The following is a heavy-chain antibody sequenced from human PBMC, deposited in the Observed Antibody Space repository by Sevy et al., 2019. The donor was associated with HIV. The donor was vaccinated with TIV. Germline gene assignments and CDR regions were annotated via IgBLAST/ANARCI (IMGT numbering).Heavy chain of an antibody. J-gene: IGHJ3*02. CDR2: ISYDGSCN. D-gene: IGHD6-6*01. CDR1: GFTFRNYG. CDR3: ATMGEYSRSSNAFDI. Sequence: GGSLRLSCAASGFTFRNYGMHWVRQAPGKGLEWVAVISYDGSCNYYADSVKGRFTISRDNSQNALDLQMSSLRAEDTALYYCATMGEYSRSSNAFDIWGQGTMVTVSS. V-gene: IGHV3-30*03.